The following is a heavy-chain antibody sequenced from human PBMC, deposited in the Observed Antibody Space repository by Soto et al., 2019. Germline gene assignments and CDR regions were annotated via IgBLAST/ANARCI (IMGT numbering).Heavy chain of an antibody. CDR3: TRDWRQGIAARRNY. D-gene: IGHD6-6*01. V-gene: IGHV3-49*04. CDR2: IRSKAYGGTT. CDR1: GFTFGDYA. J-gene: IGHJ4*02. Sequence: HPGGSLRLSCTASGFTFGDYAMSWVRQAPGKGLEWVGFIRSKAYGGTTEYAASVKGRFTISRDDSKSIAYLQMNSLKTEDTAVYYCTRDWRQGIAARRNYWGQGTLVTVSS.